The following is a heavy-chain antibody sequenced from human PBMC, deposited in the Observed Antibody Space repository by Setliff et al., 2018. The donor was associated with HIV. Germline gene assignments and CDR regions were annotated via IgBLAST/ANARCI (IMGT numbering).Heavy chain of an antibody. CDR2: IIPIFNTA. CDR3: ARTREMVRGVITPAFDY. CDR1: GGTFSLYA. J-gene: IGHJ4*02. V-gene: IGHV1-69*05. D-gene: IGHD3-10*01. Sequence: ASVKVSCKASGGTFSLYAINWVRQAPGQGLEWMGGIIPIFNTANYAQKFQGRVTITTDESTSTAYMELSSLRSEDTALYYCARTREMVRGVITPAFDYWGLGTLVTVSS.